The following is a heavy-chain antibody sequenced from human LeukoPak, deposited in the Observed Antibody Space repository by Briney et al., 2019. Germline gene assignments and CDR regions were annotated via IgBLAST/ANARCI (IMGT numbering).Heavy chain of an antibody. Sequence: SQTLSRTCAVSGGSISNGASSWTWIRQPPGKGLEWIGYIYRGGNSYYSSSLRVRVTISIDSSKNQLSLHLRSVTAADTAVYYCARGGDIVVVPAAILRAFDSWGQGTMVTVYS. V-gene: IGHV4-30-2*01. CDR3: ARGGDIVVVPAAILRAFDS. D-gene: IGHD2-2*02. CDR1: GGSISNGASS. J-gene: IGHJ3*02. CDR2: IYRGGNS.